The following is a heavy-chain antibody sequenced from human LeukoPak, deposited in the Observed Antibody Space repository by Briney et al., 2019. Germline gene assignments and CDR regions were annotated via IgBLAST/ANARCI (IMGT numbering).Heavy chain of an antibody. D-gene: IGHD4-11*01. CDR1: GFTLSGYW. CDR3: ARGAVTTYFNWLDS. Sequence: GGSLRLSCAASGFTLSGYWMSWVRQAPGKGLEWVANINQDGSEKDYVDSVKGRFTISRDNAKNSMNLQMHILRAEDTAVYYCARGAVTTYFNWLDSWGQGTLVTVSS. J-gene: IGHJ5*01. V-gene: IGHV3-7*01. CDR2: INQDGSEK.